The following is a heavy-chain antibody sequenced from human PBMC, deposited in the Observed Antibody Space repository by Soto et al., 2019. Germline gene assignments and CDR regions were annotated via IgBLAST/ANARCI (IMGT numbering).Heavy chain of an antibody. D-gene: IGHD2-2*01. V-gene: IGHV1-69*02. J-gene: IGHJ4*02. CDR3: AGCSSTSCYHLDY. Sequence: QVQLVQSGAEVKKPGSSVKVSCKASGGTFSSYTISWVRQAPGQGLELMGRIIPILGIANYAQKFQGRVTITADKSTSTAYVELSSLRSEDTAVYYCAGCSSTSCYHLDYWGQGTLVTVSS. CDR2: IIPILGIA. CDR1: GGTFSSYT.